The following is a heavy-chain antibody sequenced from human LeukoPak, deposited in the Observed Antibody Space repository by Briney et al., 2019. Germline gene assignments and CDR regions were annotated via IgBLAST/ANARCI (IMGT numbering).Heavy chain of an antibody. CDR3: AKGLRTGVGPYMGYHYYMDV. J-gene: IGHJ6*03. V-gene: IGHV3-23*01. D-gene: IGHD3-16*01. CDR2: INDNGAAT. Sequence: TGGSLRLSCAASGFTFSSYAMSWVRQAPGKGLKWVSTINDNGAATYYADSVKGRFTISRDNSYNTVSLQMNSLRDEATGVYFCAKGLRTGVGPYMGYHYYMDVWGKGATVTVSS. CDR1: GFTFSSYA.